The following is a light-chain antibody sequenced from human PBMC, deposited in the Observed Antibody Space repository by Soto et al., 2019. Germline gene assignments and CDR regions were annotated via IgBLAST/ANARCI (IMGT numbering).Light chain of an antibody. CDR2: WAS. Sequence: DIVMTQSPDFLAVSLGERATLNCRSSQSLLYSSNNKNYLAWYQQKPRQPPKLFIYWASTRESGVPDRFSGSGSWTDFTLTISSLQAEDVAVYYCQQYYSTPRTYGQGTKLEIK. J-gene: IGKJ2*01. CDR3: QQYYSTPRT. V-gene: IGKV4-1*01. CDR1: QSLLYSSNNKNY.